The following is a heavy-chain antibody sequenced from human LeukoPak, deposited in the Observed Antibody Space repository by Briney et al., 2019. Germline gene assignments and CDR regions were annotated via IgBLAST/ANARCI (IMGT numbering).Heavy chain of an antibody. CDR3: ARDHYDYVWGSYRLGFEYYFDY. Sequence: SETLSLTCTVSGGSISIYYWNWIRQPPGKGLEWIGYIYYSGSTNYNPSLKSRVTISVDTSKNQFSLKLSSVTAADTAVYYCARDHYDYVWGSYRLGFEYYFDYWGQGTLVTVSS. V-gene: IGHV4-59*01. CDR1: GGSISIYY. D-gene: IGHD3-16*02. CDR2: IYYSGST. J-gene: IGHJ4*02.